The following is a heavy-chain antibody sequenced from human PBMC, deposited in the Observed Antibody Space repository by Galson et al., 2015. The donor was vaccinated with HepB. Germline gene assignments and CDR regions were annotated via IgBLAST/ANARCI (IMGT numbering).Heavy chain of an antibody. CDR3: ARSDHIVVVPAAIPGAYYYYYMDV. J-gene: IGHJ6*03. CDR2: ISSSSSYI. Sequence: SLRLSCAASGFTFSSYSMNWVRRAPGKGLEWVSSISSSSSYIYYADSVKGRFTISRDNAKNSLYLQMNSLRAEDTAVYYCARSDHIVVVPAAIPGAYYYYYMDVWGKGTTVTVSS. V-gene: IGHV3-21*01. D-gene: IGHD2-2*02. CDR1: GFTFSSYS.